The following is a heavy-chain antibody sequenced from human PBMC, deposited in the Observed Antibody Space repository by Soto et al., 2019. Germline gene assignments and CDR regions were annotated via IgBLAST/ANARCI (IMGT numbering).Heavy chain of an antibody. D-gene: IGHD2-2*01. J-gene: IGHJ4*02. CDR2: ISAYNGNT. CDR3: ARGASGAQYCSSTSCYRDAYFDY. Sequence: GASVKVSCKASGYTFTSYGISWVRQAPGQGLEWMGWISAYNGNTNYAQKLQGRVTMTTNTSTTTAYMELSSLTSDDTAVYYCARGASGAQYCSSTSCYRDAYFDYWGQGSLVTVSS. V-gene: IGHV1-18*01. CDR1: GYTFTSYG.